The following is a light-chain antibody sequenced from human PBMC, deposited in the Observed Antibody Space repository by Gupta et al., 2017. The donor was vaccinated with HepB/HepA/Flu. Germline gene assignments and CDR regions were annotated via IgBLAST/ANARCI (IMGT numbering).Light chain of an antibody. CDR1: QSISSY. CDR2: AAS. V-gene: IGKV1-39*01. CDR3: QQSYSTLT. Sequence: DIQMTQSPSSLSASVGDRVTITCRASQSISSYLNWYQQKPGKAPKLLIYAASSLQSGVTSRFSGSGGGKDFTLTSSRLQHEDCANYYCQQSYSTLTFGGGTKVEIK. J-gene: IGKJ4*01.